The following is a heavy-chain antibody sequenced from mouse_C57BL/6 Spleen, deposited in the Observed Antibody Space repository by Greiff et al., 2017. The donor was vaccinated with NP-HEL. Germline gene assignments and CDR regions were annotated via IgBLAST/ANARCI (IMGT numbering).Heavy chain of an antibody. CDR2: IDPEDGDT. CDR3: THYYGGSYGYFDV. CDR1: GFNIKDYY. J-gene: IGHJ1*03. Sequence: VQLQQSGAELVRPGASVKLSCTASGFNIKDYYMHWVKQRPEQGLEWIGRIDPEDGDTEYAPKFQGKATMTADTSSNTAYLQLSSLTSEDTAVYYCTHYYGGSYGYFDVWGTGTTVTVSS. D-gene: IGHD1-1*01. V-gene: IGHV14-1*01.